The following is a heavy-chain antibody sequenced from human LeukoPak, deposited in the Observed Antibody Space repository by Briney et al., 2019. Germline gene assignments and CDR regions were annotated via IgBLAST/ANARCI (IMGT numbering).Heavy chain of an antibody. CDR3: ASLTARDYYYYYMDV. Sequence: ASVKVSCKASGYTFTGYYMHWVRQAPGQGLEWMGWINPNSGGTNYAQKFQGRVTMTRDTSISTAYMELSRLRSDDTAVYYCASLTARDYYYYYMDVWGKGTTVTVSS. D-gene: IGHD6-6*01. CDR1: GYTFTGYY. V-gene: IGHV1-2*02. J-gene: IGHJ6*03. CDR2: INPNSGGT.